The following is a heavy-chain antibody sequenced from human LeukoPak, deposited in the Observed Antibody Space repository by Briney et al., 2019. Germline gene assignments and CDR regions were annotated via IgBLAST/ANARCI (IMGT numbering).Heavy chain of an antibody. CDR2: INHSGST. Sequence: SETLSLTCAVYGGSFSGYYWSWIRQPPGKGLEWIGEINHSGSTNYNPSLKSRVTISVDTSKNQFSLKLSSVTAADTAVYYCARVWSGHLYSSWYFDYWGQGTLVTVSS. D-gene: IGHD3-3*01. CDR1: GGSFSGYY. J-gene: IGHJ4*02. V-gene: IGHV4-34*01. CDR3: ARVWSGHLYSSWYFDY.